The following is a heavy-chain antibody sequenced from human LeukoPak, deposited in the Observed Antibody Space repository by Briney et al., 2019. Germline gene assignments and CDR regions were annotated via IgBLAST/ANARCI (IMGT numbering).Heavy chain of an antibody. CDR3: ARGRRYSYGQDAYYYYYYYMDV. J-gene: IGHJ6*03. V-gene: IGHV1-69*06. CDR1: GYTFTSYY. CDR2: IIPIFGTA. D-gene: IGHD5-18*01. Sequence: ASVKVSCKASGYTFTSYYMHWVRQAPGQGLEWMGGIIPIFGTANYAQKFQGRVTITADKSTSTAYMELSSLRSEDTAVYYCARGRRYSYGQDAYYYYYYYMDVWGKGTTVTVSS.